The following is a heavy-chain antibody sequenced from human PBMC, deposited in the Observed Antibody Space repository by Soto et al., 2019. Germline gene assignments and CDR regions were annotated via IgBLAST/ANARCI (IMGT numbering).Heavy chain of an antibody. CDR3: ARAGLEQQAYFDY. Sequence: QLQLQESGPGLVKPSETLSLTCTVSGGSISSSSYYWGWIRQPPGKGLEWIGSIYYSGSTYYNPSLKSRVTISVDTSKNQFSLKLSSVTAADTAVYYCARAGLEQQAYFDYWGQGTLVTVSS. CDR1: GGSISSSSYY. CDR2: IYYSGST. J-gene: IGHJ4*02. D-gene: IGHD6-13*01. V-gene: IGHV4-39*01.